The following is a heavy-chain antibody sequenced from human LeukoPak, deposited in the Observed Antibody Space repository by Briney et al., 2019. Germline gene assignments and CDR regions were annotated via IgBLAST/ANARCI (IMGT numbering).Heavy chain of an antibody. V-gene: IGHV3-23*01. Sequence: PGGSLRLSCAAYGFTFRGYAMSWVRQAPGKGLEWVSAISGSGGSTYYADAVKGRFTISRDNSKNTLYLQMNSLRAEDTAVYYCAKTRYPRRSYFDYWGQGTLVTVSS. D-gene: IGHD1-1*01. CDR1: GFTFRGYA. CDR2: ISGSGGST. J-gene: IGHJ4*02. CDR3: AKTRYPRRSYFDY.